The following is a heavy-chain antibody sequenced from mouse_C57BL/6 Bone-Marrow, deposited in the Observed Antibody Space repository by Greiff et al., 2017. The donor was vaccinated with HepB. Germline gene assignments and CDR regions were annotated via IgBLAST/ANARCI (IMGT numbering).Heavy chain of an antibody. CDR3: ASPFIATVVAPYFDV. D-gene: IGHD1-1*01. Sequence: VQLQQPGAELVRPGSSVKLSCKASGYTFTSYWMHWVKQRPIQGLEWIGNIDPSDSETHYNQKFKDKATLTVDKSSSTAYMQLSSLTSEDSAVYYCASPFIATVVAPYFDVWGTGTTVTVSS. CDR1: GYTFTSYW. CDR2: IDPSDSET. V-gene: IGHV1-52*01. J-gene: IGHJ1*03.